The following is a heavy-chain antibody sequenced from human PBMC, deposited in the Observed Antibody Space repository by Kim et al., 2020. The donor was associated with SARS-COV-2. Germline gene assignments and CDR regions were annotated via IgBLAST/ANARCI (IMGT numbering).Heavy chain of an antibody. V-gene: IGHV1-69*13. CDR3: AREGYYGSGSYCCGYDC. J-gene: IGHJ4*02. CDR1: GGTFSSYA. CDR2: IIPIFGTA. Sequence: SVKVSCKASGGTFSSYAISWVRQAPGQGLEWMGGIIPIFGTANYAQKFQGRVTITADESTSTAYMELSSLRSEDTAVYYCAREGYYGSGSYCCGYDCWGQGTLVTVSS. D-gene: IGHD3-10*01.